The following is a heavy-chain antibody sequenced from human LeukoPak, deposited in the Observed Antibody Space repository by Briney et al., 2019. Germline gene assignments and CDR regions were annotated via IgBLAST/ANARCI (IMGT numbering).Heavy chain of an antibody. CDR2: INPSGGST. J-gene: IGHJ1*01. CDR3: ARGPSIAAAQAEYFQH. V-gene: IGHV1-46*01. CDR1: GYTFTSYD. Sequence: ASVKVSCKASGYTFTSYDINWVRQATGQGLEWMGIINPSGGSTSYAQKFQGRVTMTRDTSTSTVYMELSSLRSEDTAVYYCARGPSIAAAQAEYFQHWGQGTLVTVSS. D-gene: IGHD6-13*01.